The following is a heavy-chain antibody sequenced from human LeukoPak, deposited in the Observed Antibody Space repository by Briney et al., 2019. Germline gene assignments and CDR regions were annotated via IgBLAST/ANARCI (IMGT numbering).Heavy chain of an antibody. J-gene: IGHJ4*02. D-gene: IGHD3-22*01. Sequence: GGSLRLSCAASGFTFSSYAMSWVRQAPGKGLESVSAISGSGGSTYYADSVKGRFTISRDNSKNTLYLQMNYLRAEDTALYYCATSDDSSGSDWGQGTLVTVSS. CDR3: ATSDDSSGSD. V-gene: IGHV3-23*01. CDR1: GFTFSSYA. CDR2: ISGSGGST.